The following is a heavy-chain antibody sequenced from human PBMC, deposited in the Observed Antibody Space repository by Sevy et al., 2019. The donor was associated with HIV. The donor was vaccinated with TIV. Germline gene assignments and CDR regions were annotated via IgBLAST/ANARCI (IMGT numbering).Heavy chain of an antibody. CDR3: TTDQSPGGVPPYYYYYGMDV. D-gene: IGHD3-16*01. CDR1: GFTFSNAW. J-gene: IGHJ6*02. CDR2: IKSKTDGGTT. Sequence: GGSLRLSCAASGFTFSNAWMSWVRQAPGKGLEWVGRIKSKTDGGTTDYAAPVKGRFPISRDDSKNTLYLQMNSLKTEDTAVYYCTTDQSPGGVPPYYYYYGMDVWGQGTTVTVSS. V-gene: IGHV3-15*01.